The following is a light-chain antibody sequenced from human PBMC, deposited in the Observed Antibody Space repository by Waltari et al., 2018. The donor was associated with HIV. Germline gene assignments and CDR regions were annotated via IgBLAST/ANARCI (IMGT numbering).Light chain of an antibody. CDR2: DAS. J-gene: IGKJ1*01. V-gene: IGKV3-11*01. Sequence: EIVLTQSPATLSLSPGDRATLSCRASQSVSSYLAWYQQKPGQAPRLLIYDASNRVTGIPARFSGSGSGTDFTLTISSLEAEDFAVYYCQQRTDWFRAFGQGTKVEIK. CDR3: QQRTDWFRA. CDR1: QSVSSY.